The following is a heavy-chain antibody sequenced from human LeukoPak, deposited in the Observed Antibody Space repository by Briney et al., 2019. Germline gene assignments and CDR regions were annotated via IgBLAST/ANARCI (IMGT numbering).Heavy chain of an antibody. CDR2: IYYSGST. V-gene: IGHV4-39*01. Sequence: SETLSLTCTVSGGSVSSSSYYWGWIRQPPGKGLEWIGSIYYSGSTYYNPSLKSRVTISVDTSKNQFSLKLSSVTAADTAVYYCARQFVGYSFFDYWGQGTLVTVSS. CDR3: ARQFVGYSFFDY. J-gene: IGHJ4*02. D-gene: IGHD5-18*01. CDR1: GGSVSSSSYY.